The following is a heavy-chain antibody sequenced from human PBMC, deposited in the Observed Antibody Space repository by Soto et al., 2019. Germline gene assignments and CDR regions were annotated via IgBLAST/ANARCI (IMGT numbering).Heavy chain of an antibody. CDR3: ARQGRSPASLV. V-gene: IGHV4-39*01. D-gene: IGHD3-10*01. J-gene: IGHJ6*02. Sequence: SETLSLTCTVSGGSISSSSYYWGWIRQPPGKGLEWIGSIYYSGSTYYNPSLKSRVTISVDTSKNQFSLKLSSVTAADTAVYYCARQGRSPASLVWGQGTTVTVSS. CDR2: IYYSGST. CDR1: GGSISSSSYY.